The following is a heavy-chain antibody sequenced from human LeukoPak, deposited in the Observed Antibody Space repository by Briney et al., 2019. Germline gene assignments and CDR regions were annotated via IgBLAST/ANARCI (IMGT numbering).Heavy chain of an antibody. CDR2: MNPNSGNT. V-gene: IGHV1-8*03. CDR1: GYTFTSYD. J-gene: IGHJ3*02. Sequence: ASVKVSCKASGYTFTSYDINWVRQATGQGLEWMGWMNPNSGNTGYAQKFQGRVTITRSTSISTAYMELSSLRSEDTAVYYCARSPAVKVGNDAFDIWGQGTMVTVSP. D-gene: IGHD1-26*01. CDR3: ARSPAVKVGNDAFDI.